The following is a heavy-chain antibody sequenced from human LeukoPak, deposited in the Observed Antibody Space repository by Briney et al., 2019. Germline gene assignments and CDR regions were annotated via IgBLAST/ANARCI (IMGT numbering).Heavy chain of an antibody. CDR1: GYSFTSYW. V-gene: IGHV5-51*01. CDR2: IYPGDSDT. J-gene: IGHJ6*02. D-gene: IGHD6-13*01. CDR3: ARQYSSSWYGYYGMDV. Sequence: GESLKISCKGSGYSFTSYWIGWVRQMPGKGLEWMGIIYPGDSDTRYSPSFQGQVTISADKSISTAYLQWSSPKASDTAMYYCARQYSSSWYGYYGMDVWGQGTTVTVSS.